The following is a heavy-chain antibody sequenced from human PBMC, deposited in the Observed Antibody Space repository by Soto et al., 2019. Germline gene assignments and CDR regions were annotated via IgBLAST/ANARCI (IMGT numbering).Heavy chain of an antibody. D-gene: IGHD2-2*01. J-gene: IGHJ4*02. V-gene: IGHV4-34*01. CDR3: ARAGYCSSTSCRGYYFDY. Sequence: SETLSLTCTVYGGSFSGYYCSWIRQPPGKGLEWIGEINHSGSTNYNPSLKSRVTISVDTSKNQFSLKLSSVTAADTAVYYCARAGYCSSTSCRGYYFDYWGQGTLVNVSS. CDR1: GGSFSGYY. CDR2: INHSGST.